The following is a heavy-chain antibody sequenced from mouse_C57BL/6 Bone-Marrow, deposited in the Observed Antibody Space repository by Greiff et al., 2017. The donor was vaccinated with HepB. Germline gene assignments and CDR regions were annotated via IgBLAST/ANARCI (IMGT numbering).Heavy chain of an antibody. V-gene: IGHV1-81*01. Sequence: VQVVESGAELARPGASVKLSCKASGYTFTSYGISWVKQRTGQGLEWIGEIYPRSGNTYYNEKFKGKATLTADKSSSTAYMELRSLTSEDSAVYFCARGYYGSSFYYFDYWGQGTTLTVSS. CDR2: IYPRSGNT. J-gene: IGHJ2*01. CDR3: ARGYYGSSFYYFDY. CDR1: GYTFTSYG. D-gene: IGHD1-1*01.